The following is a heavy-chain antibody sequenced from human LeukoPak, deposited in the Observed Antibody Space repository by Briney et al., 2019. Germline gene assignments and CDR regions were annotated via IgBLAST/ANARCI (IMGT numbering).Heavy chain of an antibody. V-gene: IGHV3-64D*09. CDR2: ISNNGGRS. CDR1: GFTFSAYA. J-gene: IGHJ4*02. CDR3: VKITSVTGGDY. D-gene: IGHD1-1*01. Sequence: GGSLRLSCSASGFTFSAYAMHWVRQAPGKGLEYVSRISNNGGRSFYADSVKGRFTISRDNSKNTLYLQMSSLRAEDTAVYYCVKITSVTGGDYWGQGTRLTVSS.